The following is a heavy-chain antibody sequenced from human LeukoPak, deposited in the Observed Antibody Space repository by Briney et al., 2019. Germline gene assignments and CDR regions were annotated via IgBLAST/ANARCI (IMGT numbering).Heavy chain of an antibody. D-gene: IGHD5-12*01. V-gene: IGHV3-23*01. CDR2: ISGSGGST. J-gene: IGHJ4*02. CDR3: AKDHSGAHN. CDR1: GFTFSSYA. Sequence: GGSLRLSCAASGFTFSSYAMSWVRQAPGKGLEWVSAISGSGGSTYYADSVKGRFTIFRDNSKSTLYLQMNSLRVEDTAVYYCAKDHSGAHNWGQGTLVTVSS.